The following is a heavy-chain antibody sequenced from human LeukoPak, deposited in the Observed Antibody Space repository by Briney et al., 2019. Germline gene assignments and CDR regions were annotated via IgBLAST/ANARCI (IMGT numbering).Heavy chain of an antibody. D-gene: IGHD2-15*01. CDR3: ARPDPYSRSAFNWFDP. Sequence: PSQTLSLTCTVSGGSISSGGYYWGWIRQPPGKGLEWIGSIYYSGSTYYNPSLKSRVTISVDTSKNQFSLKLSSVTAADTAVYYCARPDPYSRSAFNWFDPWGQGTLVTVSS. CDR2: IYYSGST. J-gene: IGHJ5*02. CDR1: GGSISSGGYY. V-gene: IGHV4-39*01.